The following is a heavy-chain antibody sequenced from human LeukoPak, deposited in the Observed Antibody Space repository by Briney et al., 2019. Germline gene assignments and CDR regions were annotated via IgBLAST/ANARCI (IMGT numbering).Heavy chain of an antibody. D-gene: IGHD5-24*01. CDR3: ARGSRWLLS. V-gene: IGHV4-34*01. J-gene: IGHJ4*02. CDR1: GGSFSGYY. CDR2: INHSGST. Sequence: KASETLSLTCAVYGGSFSGYYWSWIRQPPGKGLEWIGEINHSGSTNYNPSLKSRVTISVDTSKNQFSLKLSSVTAADTAVYYCARGSRWLLSWGQGTLVTVSS.